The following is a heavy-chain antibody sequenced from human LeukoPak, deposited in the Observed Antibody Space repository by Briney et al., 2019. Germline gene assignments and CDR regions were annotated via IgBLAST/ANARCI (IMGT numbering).Heavy chain of an antibody. J-gene: IGHJ4*02. CDR2: IFPPDSDT. D-gene: IGHD1-7*01. CDR1: GYNFGGYW. V-gene: IGHV5-51*01. Sequence: GESLKISCEASGYNFGGYWIGWVRQMPGVGLEWMGNIFPPDSDTRYSPSFQGRVTISVDKSISTAYLEWSSLRASDTAIYYCARPRMQLHQDQNVYYFDSWGQGTLVTVSS. CDR3: ARPRMQLHQDQNVYYFDS.